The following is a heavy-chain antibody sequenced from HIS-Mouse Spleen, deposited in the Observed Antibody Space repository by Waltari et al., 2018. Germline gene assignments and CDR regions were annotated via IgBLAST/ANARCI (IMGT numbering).Heavy chain of an antibody. Sequence: QLQLQESGPGLVKPSETLSLPCTVSGGSISSSSSYWGWIRQPPGKGLEWLGSIYSSGSTYYNPSLKSRVTISVDTSKNQFSLKLSSVTAADTAVYYCAREIPYSSSWYDWYFDLWGRGTLVTVSS. V-gene: IGHV4-39*07. CDR3: AREIPYSSSWYDWYFDL. D-gene: IGHD6-13*01. J-gene: IGHJ2*01. CDR2: IYSSGST. CDR1: GGSISSSSSY.